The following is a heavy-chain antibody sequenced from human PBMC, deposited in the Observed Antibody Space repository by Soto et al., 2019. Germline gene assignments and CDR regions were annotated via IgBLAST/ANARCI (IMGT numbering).Heavy chain of an antibody. CDR3: ARPRPYCGGDCPDS. J-gene: IGHJ4*02. D-gene: IGHD2-21*02. CDR1: GFTFSSYW. CDR2: INSDGSST. Sequence: EVQLVESGGGLVQPGGSLRLSCAASGFTFSSYWMHWVRQAPGKGLVWVSRINSDGSSTSYADSVRGRFTISRDNAKNTHYLQMHSLRAEDTSVYDGARPRPYCGGDCPDSWGQGTVVTVSS. V-gene: IGHV3-74*01.